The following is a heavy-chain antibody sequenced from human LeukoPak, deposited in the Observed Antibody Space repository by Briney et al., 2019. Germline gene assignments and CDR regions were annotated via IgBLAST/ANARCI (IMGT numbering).Heavy chain of an antibody. D-gene: IGHD6-19*01. CDR3: AREGSGWYGRYFDL. CDR2: ISSSGSTI. J-gene: IGHJ2*01. Sequence: GGSLRLSCAASGFTFSSYEMNWVRQAPGKGLEWVSYISSSGSTIYYADSVKGRFTISRDNAQNSLYLQMNSLRAEDTAVYYCAREGSGWYGRYFDLWGRGTLVTVSS. CDR1: GFTFSSYE. V-gene: IGHV3-48*03.